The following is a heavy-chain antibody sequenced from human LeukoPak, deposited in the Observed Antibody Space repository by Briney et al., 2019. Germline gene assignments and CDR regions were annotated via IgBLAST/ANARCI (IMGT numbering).Heavy chain of an antibody. D-gene: IGHD1-1*01. CDR1: GGSISSYY. CDR2: IYYSGST. Sequence: SETLSLTCTVSGGSISSYYWSWIRQPPGKGLEWIGFIYYSGSTNYNPSLKSRVTISVDTSKNQFSLKLSSVTAADTAVYYCARGQQLFDYWGQGSLVTVSS. V-gene: IGHV4-59*01. CDR3: ARGQQLFDY. J-gene: IGHJ4*02.